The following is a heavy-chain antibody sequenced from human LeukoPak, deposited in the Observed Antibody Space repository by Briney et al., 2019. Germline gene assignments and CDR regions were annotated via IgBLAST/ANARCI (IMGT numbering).Heavy chain of an antibody. CDR2: MNPNSGNT. V-gene: IGHV1-8*01. D-gene: IGHD3-22*01. Sequence: ASVKVSCKASGYTFTSYDINWVRQATGQGLEWMGWMNPNSGNTGYAQKFQGRVTMTRNTSISTAYMELSSLRSEDTAVYYCARGRYDSSGYYRMKGAAFDIWGQGTMVTVSS. CDR3: ARGRYDSSGYYRMKGAAFDI. J-gene: IGHJ3*02. CDR1: GYTFTSYD.